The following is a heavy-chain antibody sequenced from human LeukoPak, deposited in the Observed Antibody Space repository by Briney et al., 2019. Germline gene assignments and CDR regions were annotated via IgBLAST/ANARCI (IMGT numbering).Heavy chain of an antibody. CDR3: ARIMDYYDSSGYYFDY. CDR2: IIPILGIA. CDR1: GGTFSSYA. V-gene: IGHV1-69*04. D-gene: IGHD3-22*01. J-gene: IGHJ4*02. Sequence: GASVKVSCKASGGTFSSYAISWVRQAPGQGPERMGRIIPILGIANYAQKFQGRVTITADKSTSTAYMELSSLRSEDTAVYYCARIMDYYDSSGYYFDYWGQGTLVTVSS.